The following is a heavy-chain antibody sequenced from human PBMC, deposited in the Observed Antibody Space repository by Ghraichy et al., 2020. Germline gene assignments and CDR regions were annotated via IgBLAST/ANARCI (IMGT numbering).Heavy chain of an antibody. CDR1: GFAFSSNC. CDR3: TPFYIYGSGNYYPTKY. J-gene: IGHJ4*02. D-gene: IGHD3-10*01. V-gene: IGHV3-74*01. CDR2: INGDGSST. Sequence: GGSLRLSCAASGFAFSSNCMHWVRQAPGKGLVWVSRINGDGSSTNYADSVKDRFTISRDNAKNTLYLQMNSLRAEDTAVYYCTPFYIYGSGNYYPTKYWGKRTRFTVS.